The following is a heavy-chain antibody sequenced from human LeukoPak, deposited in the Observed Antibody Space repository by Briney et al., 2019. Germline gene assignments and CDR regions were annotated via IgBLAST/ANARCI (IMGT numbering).Heavy chain of an antibody. Sequence: SETLSLTCAVSGGSISSSNWWSWVRQPPGKGLEWIGEIYHSGSTNYNPSLKSRVTISVDKSKNQFSLKLSSVTAADTAVYYCAREVLACCGGDCYSYFDYWGQGTLVTVSS. J-gene: IGHJ4*02. CDR3: AREVLACCGGDCYSYFDY. CDR1: GGSISSSNW. D-gene: IGHD2-21*02. V-gene: IGHV4-4*02. CDR2: IYHSGST.